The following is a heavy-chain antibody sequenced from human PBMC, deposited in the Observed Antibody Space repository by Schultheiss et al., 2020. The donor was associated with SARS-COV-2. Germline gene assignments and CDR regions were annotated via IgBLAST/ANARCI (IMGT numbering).Heavy chain of an antibody. D-gene: IGHD5-18*01. CDR2: IYSGGST. J-gene: IGHJ4*02. CDR3: TTGGVDTATGERDYFDY. V-gene: IGHV3-53*01. CDR1: GFTVSSNY. Sequence: GESLKISCAASGFTVSSNYMSWVRQAPGKGLEWVSVIYSGGSTYYADSVKGRFTISRDNSKNTLYLQMNSLRAEDTAVYYCTTGGVDTATGERDYFDYWGQGTLVTVSS.